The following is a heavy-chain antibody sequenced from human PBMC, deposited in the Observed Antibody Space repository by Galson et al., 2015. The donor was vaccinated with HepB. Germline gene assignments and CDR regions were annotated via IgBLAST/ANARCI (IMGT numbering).Heavy chain of an antibody. Sequence: QSGAEVKKPGESLKISCKGSGYSFTSYWIGWVRQMPGKGLEWMGIIYPGDSDTRYSPSFQGQVTISADKSISTAYLQWSSLKASDTAMYYCARTYYYGSGSYSLVAKKPYNWFDPWGQGTLVTVSS. CDR2: IYPGDSDT. V-gene: IGHV5-51*03. D-gene: IGHD3-10*01. CDR3: ARTYYYGSGSYSLVAKKPYNWFDP. CDR1: GYSFTSYW. J-gene: IGHJ5*02.